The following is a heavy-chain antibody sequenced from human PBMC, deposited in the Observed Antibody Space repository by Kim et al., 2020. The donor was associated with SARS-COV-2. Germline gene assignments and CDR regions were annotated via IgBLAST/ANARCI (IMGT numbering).Heavy chain of an antibody. Sequence: GGSLRLSCVVSGFTLSTCAMTWVRQAPGKGLEWVSTISATSGITYYADSVKGRFTVSSDNSKNTLDLQMNSLRAEDTALYYCATGPCDGRYAPSDYWGRG. J-gene: IGHJ4*02. CDR2: ISATSGIT. D-gene: IGHD2-2*01. CDR3: ATGPCDGRYAPSDY. V-gene: IGHV3-23*01. CDR1: GFTLSTCA.